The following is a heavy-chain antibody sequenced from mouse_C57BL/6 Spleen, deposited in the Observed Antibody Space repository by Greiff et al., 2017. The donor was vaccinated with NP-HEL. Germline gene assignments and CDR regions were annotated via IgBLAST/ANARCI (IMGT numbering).Heavy chain of an antibody. CDR2: IYPGDGDT. CDR1: GYAFSSSW. D-gene: IGHD2-3*01. V-gene: IGHV1-82*01. Sequence: QVQLQQSGPELVKPGASVKISCKASGYAFSSSWMNWVKQRPGKGLEWIGRIYPGDGDTNYNGKFKGKATLTADKSSSTAYMQLSSLTSEDSAVYFCARLRDGSLSYWGQGTTLTVSS. CDR3: ARLRDGSLSY. J-gene: IGHJ2*01.